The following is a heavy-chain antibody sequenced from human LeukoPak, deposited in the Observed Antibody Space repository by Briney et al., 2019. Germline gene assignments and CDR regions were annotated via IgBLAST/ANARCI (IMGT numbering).Heavy chain of an antibody. Sequence: SVKVSCKASGGTFSSYAISWVRQAPGQGLEWMGGIIPIFGTANYAQKFQGRVTITTDESTSTAYMELSSLRSEDTAVYYCARKNRHSGWFDPWGQGTLVTVSS. D-gene: IGHD6-25*01. V-gene: IGHV1-69*05. J-gene: IGHJ5*02. CDR3: ARKNRHSGWFDP. CDR2: IIPIFGTA. CDR1: GGTFSSYA.